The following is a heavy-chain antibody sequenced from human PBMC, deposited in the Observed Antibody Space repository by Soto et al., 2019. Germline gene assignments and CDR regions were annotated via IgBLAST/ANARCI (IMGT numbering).Heavy chain of an antibody. CDR3: ARREITRGRGVIFYYYGMDV. Sequence: PVVSLRLSFAASGFTFSSYGMHWVRQAPGKGLEWVAVISYDGSNKYYAGSVKGRFTISRDNAKNTLYLQMNSLRAEDTAVYYCARREITRGRGVIFYYYGMDVWGQGTTGT. CDR1: GFTFSSYG. D-gene: IGHD3-10*01. V-gene: IGHV3-30*03. J-gene: IGHJ6*02. CDR2: ISYDGSNK.